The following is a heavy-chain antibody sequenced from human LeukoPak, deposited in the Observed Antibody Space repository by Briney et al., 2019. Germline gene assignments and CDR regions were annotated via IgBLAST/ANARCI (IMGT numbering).Heavy chain of an antibody. V-gene: IGHV3-49*04. CDR3: TSQLQLLTFFDY. CDR1: GFSFGDYS. CDR2: IRSEAYGGTT. D-gene: IGHD6-13*01. Sequence: PGRSLRLSCTASGFSFGDYSMNWVRQAPGKGLEWVGFIRSEAYGGTTQYAASVKGRFTISRDDSKGIAYLQMNSLKTEDTAVYYCTSQLQLLTFFDYWGQGTLVTVSS. J-gene: IGHJ4*02.